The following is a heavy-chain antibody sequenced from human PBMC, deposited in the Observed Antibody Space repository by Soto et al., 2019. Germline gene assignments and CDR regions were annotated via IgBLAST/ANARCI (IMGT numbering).Heavy chain of an antibody. CDR2: IHHSGAT. J-gene: IGHJ6*02. CDR1: GDSITGDNW. Sequence: QVQLQESGPGLVQPSGTLSLTCAVSGDSITGDNWWSWVRQSPGQGLEWIGEIHHSGATNYNPSLKSRVTISVDKSKNQFSLKLNSVTAADTAMFYCATQGFYRMGVWGRGTTVTVSS. CDR3: ATQGFYRMGV. V-gene: IGHV4-4*02.